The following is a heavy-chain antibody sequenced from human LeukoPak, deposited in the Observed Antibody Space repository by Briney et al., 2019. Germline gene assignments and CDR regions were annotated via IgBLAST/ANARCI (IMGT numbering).Heavy chain of an antibody. J-gene: IGHJ6*02. V-gene: IGHV4-59*01. D-gene: IGHD3-16*01. CDR1: GGSISSYY. CDR2: IYYSGST. CDR3: ARGVSRYYYGMDV. Sequence: ETLSLTCTVSGGSISSYYCSWIRQPPGKGLEWIGYIYYSGSTNYNPSLKSRVTISVDTSKNQFSLKLSSVTAADTAVYYCARGVSRYYYGMDVWGQGTTVTVSS.